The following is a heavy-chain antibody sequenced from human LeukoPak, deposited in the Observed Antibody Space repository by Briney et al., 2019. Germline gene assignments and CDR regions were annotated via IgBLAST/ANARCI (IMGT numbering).Heavy chain of an antibody. Sequence: GKSLKISCKASGYSSTSYWIGWVRHMPGKGLEWMGIIDPSDSETRYTPSFQGQVTISVDKSLTTAYLQWNSLKASDTAMYYCARQTAMGRSGDYWGQGTLVTVSS. V-gene: IGHV5-51*01. J-gene: IGHJ4*02. CDR2: IDPSDSET. CDR1: GYSSTSYW. D-gene: IGHD7-27*01. CDR3: ARQTAMGRSGDY.